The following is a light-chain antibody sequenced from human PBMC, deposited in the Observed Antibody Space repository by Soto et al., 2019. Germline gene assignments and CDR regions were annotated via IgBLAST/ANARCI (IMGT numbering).Light chain of an antibody. CDR1: QNISKW. V-gene: IGKV1-5*03. J-gene: IGKJ4*01. CDR3: QQYNLKSLS. Sequence: DIQMTQSPSTLSASIGERVTITCRASQNISKWLSWYQQKPGKAPNLLIYQASILESGVSSRFSGSGSGTEFSLTISSLQPDDFATFYCQQYNLKSLSFGGGTKVDIK. CDR2: QAS.